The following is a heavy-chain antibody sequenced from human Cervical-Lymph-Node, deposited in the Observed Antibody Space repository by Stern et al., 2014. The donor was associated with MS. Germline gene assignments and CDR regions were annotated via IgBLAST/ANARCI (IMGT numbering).Heavy chain of an antibody. D-gene: IGHD3-10*01. CDR1: GFTFSDYY. Sequence: MQLVESGGGLVKPGGSLRLSCAASGFTFSDYYMSTSGSTIYYADSVKGRFTISRDNAKNSLYLQMNSLRAEDTAVYYCEAVSRESEEYYFDYWGQGTLVTVSS. CDR2: TSGSTI. J-gene: IGHJ4*02. CDR3: EAVSRESEEYYFDY. V-gene: IGHV3-11*01.